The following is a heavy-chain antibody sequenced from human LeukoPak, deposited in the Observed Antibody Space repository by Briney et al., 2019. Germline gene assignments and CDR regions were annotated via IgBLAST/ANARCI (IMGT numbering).Heavy chain of an antibody. Sequence: PGGSLRLSCAASGFTFSSYSMNWVRQAPGKGLEWVSSISSSSSYIYYADSVKGRFTISRDNAKNSLYLQMNNLRAEDTAVYYCARDRGMLAAAFDIWGQATMVTVSS. V-gene: IGHV3-21*01. CDR2: ISSSSSYI. J-gene: IGHJ3*02. CDR3: ARDRGMLAAAFDI. D-gene: IGHD6-13*01. CDR1: GFTFSSYS.